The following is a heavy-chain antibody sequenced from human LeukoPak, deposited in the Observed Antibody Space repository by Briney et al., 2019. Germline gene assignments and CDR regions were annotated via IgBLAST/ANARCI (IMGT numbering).Heavy chain of an antibody. CDR3: ARNKSTVTTSRHGAFDI. J-gene: IGHJ3*02. Sequence: SETLSLTCAVSGYSISSDYYWGWIRQPSGKGLEWIGSIYQSVSTYYNPSLKSRVTISVDTSKNQFSLKLSSVTAADTAVYFCARNKSTVTTSRHGAFDIWGQGTMVTVSS. CDR1: GYSISSDYY. D-gene: IGHD4-17*01. V-gene: IGHV4-38-2*01. CDR2: IYQSVST.